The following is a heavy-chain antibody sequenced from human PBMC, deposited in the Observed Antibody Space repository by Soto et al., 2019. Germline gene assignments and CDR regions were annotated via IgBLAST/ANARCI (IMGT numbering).Heavy chain of an antibody. D-gene: IGHD2-2*01. J-gene: IGHJ5*02. V-gene: IGHV1-18*01. CDR3: ARVVPGAEAWFGP. Sequence: QVPLVQSGGEVKRPGASVKVSWKTHGYTFSNYGSTWVRQAPGQPLEWLGWISLYSDGANYAQKFQGRVSMTTDTSTTTAYMELRSLRSDDTAVYYCARVVPGAEAWFGPWGQGTLVTVSS. CDR2: ISLYSDGA. CDR1: GYTFSNYG.